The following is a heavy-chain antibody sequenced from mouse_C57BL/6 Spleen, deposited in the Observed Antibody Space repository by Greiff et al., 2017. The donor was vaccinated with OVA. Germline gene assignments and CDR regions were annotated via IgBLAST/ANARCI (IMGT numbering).Heavy chain of an antibody. CDR2: ISSGSSTI. V-gene: IGHV5-17*01. D-gene: IGHD1-1*01. J-gene: IGHJ1*03. Sequence: EVQLVESGGGLVKPGGSLKLSCAASGFTFSDYGMHWVRQAPEKGLEWVAYISSGSSTIYYADTVKGRFTISRDNAKNTLFLQMTSLRSEDTAMYYCARQGGSSYGPYFDVWGTGTTVTVSS. CDR3: ARQGGSSYGPYFDV. CDR1: GFTFSDYG.